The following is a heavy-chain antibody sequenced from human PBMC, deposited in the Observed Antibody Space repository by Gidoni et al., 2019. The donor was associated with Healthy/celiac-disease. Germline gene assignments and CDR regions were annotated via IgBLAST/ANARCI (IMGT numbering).Heavy chain of an antibody. D-gene: IGHD1-20*01. CDR3: ARGPYNWNQATRWFDP. V-gene: IGHV4-34*01. Sequence: QVQLQQWGAGLLKPSETLSLTCAVSGGSFSGYYWSWIRQPPGKGLEWIGEINHSGSTNYNPSIKSRVTISVDTSKNQFSRKLSSVTAADTAVYYCARGPYNWNQATRWFDPWGQGTLVTVSS. J-gene: IGHJ5*02. CDR2: INHSGST. CDR1: GGSFSGYY.